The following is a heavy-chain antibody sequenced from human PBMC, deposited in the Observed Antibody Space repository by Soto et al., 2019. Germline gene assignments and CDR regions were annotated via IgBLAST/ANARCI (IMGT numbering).Heavy chain of an antibody. CDR3: ATCPRPDFWSGQSWFDP. J-gene: IGHJ5*02. CDR1: GGTFSSYA. V-gene: IGHV1-69*15. D-gene: IGHD3-3*01. CDR2: IIPIFGTA. Sequence: QVQLVQSGAEVKKPGSSVKVSCKASGGTFSSYAISRVRQAPGQGLEWMGSIIPIFGTANYAQKFQVRVMITADESTSTAYMELRILRFEDTAVYYCATCPRPDFWSGQSWFDPWGQGTLVIVSS.